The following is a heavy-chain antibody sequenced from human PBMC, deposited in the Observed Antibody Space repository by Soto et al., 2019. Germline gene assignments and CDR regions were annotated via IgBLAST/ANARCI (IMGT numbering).Heavy chain of an antibody. Sequence: GASVKVSCKASGGTFSSYAISWVRQAPGQGLEWMGGIIPIFGTANYAQKFQGRVTITADKSTSTAYMELSSLRSEDTAVYYCARDLSAAQIPIDYYGMDVWGQGTTVTVSS. D-gene: IGHD6-13*01. CDR3: ARDLSAAQIPIDYYGMDV. CDR2: IIPIFGTA. V-gene: IGHV1-69*06. J-gene: IGHJ6*02. CDR1: GGTFSSYA.